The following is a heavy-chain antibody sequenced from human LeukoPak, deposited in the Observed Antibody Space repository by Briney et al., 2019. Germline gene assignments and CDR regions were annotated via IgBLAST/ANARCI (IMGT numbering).Heavy chain of an antibody. Sequence: GSLILSCAASGFTFSSYAMSWVRQAPGKGLEWVSAISGSGGSTHYADSVKGRFTISRDNSKNTLYLQMNSLRAEDTAVYYCAKDPTSSARRNWFDPWGQGTLVTVSS. V-gene: IGHV3-23*01. D-gene: IGHD2-2*01. J-gene: IGHJ5*02. CDR2: ISGSGGST. CDR3: AKDPTSSARRNWFDP. CDR1: GFTFSSYA.